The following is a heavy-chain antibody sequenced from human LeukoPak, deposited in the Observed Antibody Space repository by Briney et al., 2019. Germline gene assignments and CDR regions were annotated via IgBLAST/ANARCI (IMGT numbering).Heavy chain of an antibody. CDR3: ARNYYDSSGYHYHDY. J-gene: IGHJ4*02. D-gene: IGHD3-22*01. V-gene: IGHV3-33*01. Sequence: TGGSLRLSCAASGFTFSSYGMHWVRQAPGKGLEWVAVIWYDGSNKYYADSVKGRFTISRDNSKNTLYLQMNSLRAEDTAVYYCARNYYDSSGYHYHDYWGQGTLVTVSS. CDR1: GFTFSSYG. CDR2: IWYDGSNK.